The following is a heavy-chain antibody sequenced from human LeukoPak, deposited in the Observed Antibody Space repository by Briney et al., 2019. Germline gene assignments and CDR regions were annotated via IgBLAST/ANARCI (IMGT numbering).Heavy chain of an antibody. CDR3: AFVGQLTAPKLGTVSYYFDY. V-gene: IGHV1-24*01. CDR2: FDIVYGET. Sequence: ASVTVTLKVSGYTLAELSMHLLRQPHAPGLERVGGFDIVYGETIYAQKFQCRVIMTEDTSTDTAYMEMSSLRSEDTAVYYCAFVGQLTAPKLGTVSYYFDYWGEGTLVTVSS. CDR1: GYTLAELS. J-gene: IGHJ4*02. D-gene: IGHD3-16*02.